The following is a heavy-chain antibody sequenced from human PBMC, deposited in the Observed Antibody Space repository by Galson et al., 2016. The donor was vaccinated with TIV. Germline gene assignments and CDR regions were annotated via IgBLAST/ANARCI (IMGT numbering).Heavy chain of an antibody. CDR2: IDSSSNYK. J-gene: IGHJ6*03. V-gene: IGHV3-21*06. CDR3: VRGHDTSWEGPNMDV. CDR1: GFAFRTFA. D-gene: IGHD2-2*01. Sequence: LRLSCAASGFAFRTFAMHWVRQAPGKGLEWLSSIDSSSNYKYYAESVQGRFTVSRNNADNSLFLQMNRLRVDDSGIYYCVRGHDTSWEGPNMDVWGTGTTVAVSS.